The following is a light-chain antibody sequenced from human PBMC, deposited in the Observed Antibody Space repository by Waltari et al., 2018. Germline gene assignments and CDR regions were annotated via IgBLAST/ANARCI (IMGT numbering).Light chain of an antibody. Sequence: QSALTQPASVSGSPGQSITISCTGTNSDVGAYNYVSWYQQHPGKVPKVMIYDVRNRPAGVSNLFSGSKSGNTASLTISGLQAEDEADYYCSSYTTSGTVVFGGGTKVTVL. CDR1: NSDVGAYNY. CDR3: SSYTTSGTVV. CDR2: DVR. J-gene: IGLJ2*01. V-gene: IGLV2-14*03.